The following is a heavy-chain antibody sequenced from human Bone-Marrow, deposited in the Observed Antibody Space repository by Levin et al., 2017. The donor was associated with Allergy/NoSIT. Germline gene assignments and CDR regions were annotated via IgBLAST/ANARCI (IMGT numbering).Heavy chain of an antibody. CDR3: TTAPGTVGGSGGFQH. CDR1: GGSISSSNW. V-gene: IGHV4-4*02. Sequence: PSETLSLTCAVSGGSISSSNWWSWVRQPPGKGLEYIGDIYQSGSTNYNPSLKSRVTISVDKSKNQFSLTLTSVTAADTAVYYCTTAPGTVGGSGGFQHWGQGTLVTVSS. D-gene: IGHD4-23*01. CDR2: IYQSGST. J-gene: IGHJ1*01.